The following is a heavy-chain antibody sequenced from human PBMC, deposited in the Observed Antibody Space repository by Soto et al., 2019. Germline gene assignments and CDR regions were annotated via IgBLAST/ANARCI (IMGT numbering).Heavy chain of an antibody. D-gene: IGHD6-13*01. V-gene: IGHV3-33*01. CDR2: IWYDGSNK. Sequence: QVQLVESGGGVVQPGRSLRLSCAASGFTFSSYGMHWVRQAPGKGLEWVAVIWYDGSNKYYADSVKGRFTISRDNSKNTLYLQMNSLRAEDTAVYYCARFNPWQQLGVGFDYWGQGTLVTVSS. CDR1: GFTFSSYG. CDR3: ARFNPWQQLGVGFDY. J-gene: IGHJ4*02.